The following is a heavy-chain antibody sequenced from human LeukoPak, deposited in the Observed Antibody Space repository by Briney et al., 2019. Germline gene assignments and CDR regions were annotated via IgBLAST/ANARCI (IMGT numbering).Heavy chain of an antibody. D-gene: IGHD3-16*02. V-gene: IGHV1-46*01. CDR3: ARALGDYVWGSYRFAFVY. CDR2: INPSGGST. CDR1: GGTFTSYY. J-gene: IGHJ4*02. Sequence: ASVKVSCKASGGTFTSYYMHWVRQAPGQGLEWMGIINPSGGSTSYAQKFQGRVTMTRDTSTSTVYMELSSLRSEDTAVYYCARALGDYVWGSYRFAFVYWGQGTLVTVSS.